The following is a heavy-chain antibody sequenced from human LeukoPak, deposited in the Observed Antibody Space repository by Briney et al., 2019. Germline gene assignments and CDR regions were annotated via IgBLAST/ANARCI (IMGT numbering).Heavy chain of an antibody. CDR3: ARTRGYYFDY. CDR1: GGTFSSYA. Sequence: GASVKVSCKASGGTFSSYAISWVRQAPGQGLEWMGRIIPILGIANYAQKFQGRVTMTRDMSTSTVYMELSSLTSEDTAVYYCARTRGYYFDYWGQGTLVTVSS. V-gene: IGHV1-69*04. CDR2: IIPILGIA. J-gene: IGHJ4*02.